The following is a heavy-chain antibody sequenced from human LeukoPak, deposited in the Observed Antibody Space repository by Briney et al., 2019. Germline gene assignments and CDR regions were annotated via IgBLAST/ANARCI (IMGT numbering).Heavy chain of an antibody. Sequence: SETLSLTCSVPGGSIYSGTYYWSWIRQPAGKGLEWIGRIYTSGSTNYHPSPKSRVTVSLDISKNQFSLKLSSVTAADTAVYYCARETHMYCKSNSCYGYFDLWGRGTLVTVSS. V-gene: IGHV4-61*02. D-gene: IGHD2-2*01. CDR3: ARETHMYCKSNSCYGYFDL. CDR1: GGSIYSGTYY. J-gene: IGHJ2*01. CDR2: IYTSGST.